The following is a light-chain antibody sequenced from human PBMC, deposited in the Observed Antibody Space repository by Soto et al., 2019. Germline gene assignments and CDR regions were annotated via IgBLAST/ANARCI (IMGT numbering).Light chain of an antibody. V-gene: IGKV1-5*01. Sequence: DIQMTQSPSTLSASVGDRVTITCRASQSIRSWLAWYQQKPGKAPKLLIYDASNLESGVPSRFSGRRSGTEFTLTISSLQPEDFATYYCQQYNSYPWTFGQGTKVDIK. J-gene: IGKJ1*01. CDR2: DAS. CDR3: QQYNSYPWT. CDR1: QSIRSW.